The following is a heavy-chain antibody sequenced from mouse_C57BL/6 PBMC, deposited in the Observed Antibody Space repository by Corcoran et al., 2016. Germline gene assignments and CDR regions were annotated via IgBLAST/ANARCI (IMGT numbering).Heavy chain of an antibody. J-gene: IGHJ2*01. CDR3: ARGRLGCDYFDY. CDR2: IYPGDGDT. CDR1: GYAFSSYW. Sequence: QVKLQQSGAELVNTGASVKISSKASGYAFSSYWMNWVKQRPGMGLEWIGQIYPGDGDTNYNGKFKGKATLTADKSSSTAYMQLSSLTSEDSAVYFCARGRLGCDYFDYWGQGTTLTVSS. D-gene: IGHD3-3*01. V-gene: IGHV1-80*01.